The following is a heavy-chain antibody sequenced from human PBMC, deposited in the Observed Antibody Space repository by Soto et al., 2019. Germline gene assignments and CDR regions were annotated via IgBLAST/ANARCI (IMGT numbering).Heavy chain of an antibody. J-gene: IGHJ4*02. V-gene: IGHV4-31*03. D-gene: IGHD2-8*01. CDR2: IYYSGST. CDR3: ARGRLGYCTNGVCYTSFDY. CDR1: GGSISSGGYY. Sequence: QVQLQESGPGLVKPSQTLSLTCTVSGGSISSGGYYWSWIRQHPGKGLEWIGYIYYSGSTYYNPSLKSRVTISVDTSKNQFSRKLSSLTAADTAVYYCARGRLGYCTNGVCYTSFDYWGQGTLVTVSS.